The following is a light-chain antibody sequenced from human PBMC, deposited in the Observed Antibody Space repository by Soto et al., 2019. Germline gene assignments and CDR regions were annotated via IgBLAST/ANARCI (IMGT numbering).Light chain of an antibody. J-gene: IGKJ5*01. CDR1: QRVSSSY. CDR2: DAS. Sequence: EIGLTQSPGTLSLSPVERATLSCRARQRVSSSYLAWFQQKAVQAPWLLMFDASSRATGIPDRFSGGGSGTDFSITINKLEPEDFAVDYCQQYGSLPFTFGLGTRLDIK. V-gene: IGKV3-20*01. CDR3: QQYGSLPFT.